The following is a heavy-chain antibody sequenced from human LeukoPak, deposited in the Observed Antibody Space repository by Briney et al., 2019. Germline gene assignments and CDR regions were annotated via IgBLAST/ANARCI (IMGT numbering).Heavy chain of an antibody. J-gene: IGHJ3*02. D-gene: IGHD3-22*01. CDR1: GFTFSRYG. CDR3: AKATNYDSSGYTDALDI. V-gene: IGHV3-30*02. CDR2: IRYDGSNK. Sequence: GGSLRLSCAPSGFTFSRYGMHWVRQAPGKGLEWVSFIRYDGSNKYYADSVKGRFTISRDNSKNTLYLQMNSLRVEDTAVYYCAKATNYDSSGYTDALDIWGQGTMVTVSS.